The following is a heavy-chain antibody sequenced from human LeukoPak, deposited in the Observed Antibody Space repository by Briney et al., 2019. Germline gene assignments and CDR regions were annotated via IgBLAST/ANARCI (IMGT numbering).Heavy chain of an antibody. CDR1: GGSISSYY. D-gene: IGHD6-19*01. CDR2: IYYSGST. J-gene: IGHJ5*01. Sequence: MASETLSLTCTVSGGSISSYYWSWIRQPPGKGLEWIGYIYYSGSTNYNPSLKSRVTISVDTSKNQFSLKLTSVTSADTAVYFCARETPSSGWFVYWGQGTQVTVSA. V-gene: IGHV4-59*01. CDR3: ARETPSSGWFVY.